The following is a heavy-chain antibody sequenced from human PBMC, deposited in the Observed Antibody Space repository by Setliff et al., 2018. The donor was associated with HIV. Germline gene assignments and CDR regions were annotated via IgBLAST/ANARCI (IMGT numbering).Heavy chain of an antibody. J-gene: IGHJ4*02. CDR1: GDSVSSNNAA. D-gene: IGHD6-19*01. Sequence: SETLSLTCAISGDSVSSNNAAWNWIRQSPLRGLEWLGRTYYRSKWYFDYAVSVKSRIIINPDTSKNQFSLHLNSVTPEDTAVYYCARGSYGSVLLWGQGTLVTVSS. V-gene: IGHV6-1*01. CDR3: ARGSYGSVLL. CDR2: TYYRSKWYF.